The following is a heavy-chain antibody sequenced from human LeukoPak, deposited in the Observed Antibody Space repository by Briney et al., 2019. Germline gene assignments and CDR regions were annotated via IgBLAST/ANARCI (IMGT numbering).Heavy chain of an antibody. J-gene: IGHJ5*02. CDR1: GFTFSDYW. CDR3: ARDLYYFDSSGYYASDL. Sequence: GGSLRLSCAASGFTFSDYWMSWVRQAPGKGLEWVANIKQDGSEKHYVDSLRGRFTISRDNAENSLDLQMNSLRAEDTAVYFCARDLYYFDSSGYYASDLWGQGTLVTVSS. V-gene: IGHV3-7*01. CDR2: IKQDGSEK. D-gene: IGHD3-22*01.